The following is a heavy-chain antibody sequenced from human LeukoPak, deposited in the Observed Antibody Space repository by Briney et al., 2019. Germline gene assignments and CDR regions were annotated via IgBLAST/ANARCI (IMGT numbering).Heavy chain of an antibody. CDR3: ARNIAARPIGAFDI. J-gene: IGHJ3*02. CDR2: ISSSSSYI. CDR1: GFTLSSYS. V-gene: IGHV3-21*01. D-gene: IGHD6-6*01. Sequence: GGSLRLSCAASGFTLSSYSMNWVRQAPGKGLEWVSSISSSSSYIYYADSVKGRFTISRDNAKNSLYLQMNSLRAEDTAVYYCARNIAARPIGAFDIWGQGTMVTVSS.